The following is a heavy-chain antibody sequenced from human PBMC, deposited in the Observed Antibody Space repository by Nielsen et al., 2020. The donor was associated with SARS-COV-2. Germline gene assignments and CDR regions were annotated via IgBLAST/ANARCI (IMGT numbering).Heavy chain of an antibody. J-gene: IGHJ4*02. V-gene: IGHV4-39*07. CDR2: IHYSGSI. Sequence: SETLSLTCTVSGGSVKNSHFWGWVRQPPGKGLEWLGSIHYSGSIFYNPSLKSRVIISVDASQNQFSLRLSSMTAADTAIYYCARGRNDYGGAFFDSWGLGALLTVSS. CDR3: ARGRNDYGGAFFDS. D-gene: IGHD4-23*01. CDR1: GGSVKNSHF.